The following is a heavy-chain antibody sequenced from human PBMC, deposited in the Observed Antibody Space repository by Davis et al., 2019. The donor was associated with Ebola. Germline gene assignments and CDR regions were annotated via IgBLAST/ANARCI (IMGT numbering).Heavy chain of an antibody. V-gene: IGHV3-9*02. CDR1: GFTSDDYA. Sequence: SLKISCAASGFTSDDYAMHWVRQAPGKGLEWVSGISWNSGSIGYADSVKGRFTISRDNAKNSLYLQMNSLRAEDTAVYYCAREDLRELLLYYYYVMDVWGQGTTVTVSS. CDR3: AREDLRELLLYYYYVMDV. CDR2: ISWNSGSI. J-gene: IGHJ6*02. D-gene: IGHD1-26*01.